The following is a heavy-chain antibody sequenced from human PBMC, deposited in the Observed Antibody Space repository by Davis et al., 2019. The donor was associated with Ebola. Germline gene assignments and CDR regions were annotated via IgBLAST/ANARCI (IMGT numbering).Heavy chain of an antibody. D-gene: IGHD2-2*02. J-gene: IGHJ4*02. CDR1: GFTFSNAW. Sequence: GESLKISCAASGFTFSNAWMSWVRQAPGKGLEWVGRTNSKTDGGTTDYAAPVKGRFTISRDDSTNTLYLQMNSLKTEDTAVYYCTTDNRYCISTSCHIDCWGQGTLVTVSS. CDR2: TNSKTDGGTT. V-gene: IGHV3-15*01. CDR3: TTDNRYCISTSCHIDC.